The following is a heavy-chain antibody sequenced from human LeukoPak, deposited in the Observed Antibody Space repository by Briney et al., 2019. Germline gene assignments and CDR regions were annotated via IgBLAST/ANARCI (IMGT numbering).Heavy chain of an antibody. CDR2: IYYSGST. Sequence: SETLSLTCTVSGGSISSYYWSWIRQPPGKGLEWIGYIYYSGSTNYNPSLKSRVTISVDTSKNQFSLKLSSVTAADTAVYYCARVADFWSGYFGYWGQGTLVTVSS. CDR1: GGSISSYY. CDR3: ARVADFWSGYFGY. J-gene: IGHJ4*02. V-gene: IGHV4-59*01. D-gene: IGHD3-3*01.